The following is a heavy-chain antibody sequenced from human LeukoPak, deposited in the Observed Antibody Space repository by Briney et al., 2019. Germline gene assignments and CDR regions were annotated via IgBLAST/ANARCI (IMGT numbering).Heavy chain of an antibody. Sequence: SETLSLTCAVSGYSISSGYYWGWIRQPPGKGLEWIGSIYHSGSTYYNPSLKSRVTISVDTSKNQFSLKLSSVTAADTAVYYCARLFYDFWSGPSGGVDYWGQGTLVTVSS. CDR1: GYSISSGYY. CDR2: IYHSGST. CDR3: ARLFYDFWSGPSGGVDY. V-gene: IGHV4-38-2*01. J-gene: IGHJ4*02. D-gene: IGHD3-3*01.